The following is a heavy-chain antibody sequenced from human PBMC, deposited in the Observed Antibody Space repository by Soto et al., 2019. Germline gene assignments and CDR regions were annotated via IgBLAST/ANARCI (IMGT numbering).Heavy chain of an antibody. Sequence: SETLSLTCTVSGGSISSYYWSWIRQPPGKGLEWIGYIYYSGSTNYNPSLKSRVTISVDTSKNQFSLKLSSVTAADTAVYYCARAYYYDSSGYYYVGFYAFDIWGQGTMVTVSS. CDR2: IYYSGST. CDR1: GGSISSYY. J-gene: IGHJ3*02. V-gene: IGHV4-59*01. CDR3: ARAYYYDSSGYYYVGFYAFDI. D-gene: IGHD3-22*01.